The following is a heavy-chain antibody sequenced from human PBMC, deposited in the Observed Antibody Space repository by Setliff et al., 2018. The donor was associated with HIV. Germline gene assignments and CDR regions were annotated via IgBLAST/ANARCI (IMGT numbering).Heavy chain of an antibody. CDR1: GYPFDSYG. Sequence: AASVKVSCKASGYPFDSYGISWVRQAPGQGLEWMGWISAYIGDTKYAQKFQGRVTITADESTSTAYMELSSLRSEDTAVYYCAAGYCGGDWYSRQSYFDYWGQGTLVTVSS. D-gene: IGHD2-21*02. V-gene: IGHV1-18*01. CDR2: ISAYIGDT. J-gene: IGHJ4*02. CDR3: AAGYCGGDWYSRQSYFDY.